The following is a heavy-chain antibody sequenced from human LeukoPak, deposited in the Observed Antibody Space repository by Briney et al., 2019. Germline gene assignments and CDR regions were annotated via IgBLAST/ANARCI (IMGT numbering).Heavy chain of an antibody. J-gene: IGHJ3*02. D-gene: IGHD3-9*01. Sequence: SETLSLTCTVSGGSISSYYWSWIRQHPEKGLEWIGYISYSGSTYYNPSLKSRITISVDTSKNQFFLKLSSVTAADTAVYYCARARYVNSFYAFDIWGQGTLVTVSS. CDR2: ISYSGST. V-gene: IGHV4-59*01. CDR3: ARARYVNSFYAFDI. CDR1: GGSISSYY.